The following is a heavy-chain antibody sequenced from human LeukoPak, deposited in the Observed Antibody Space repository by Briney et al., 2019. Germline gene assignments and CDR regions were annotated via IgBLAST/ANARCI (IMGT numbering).Heavy chain of an antibody. J-gene: IGHJ4*02. D-gene: IGHD5-12*01. Sequence: ASVKVSCKASGYTFINFYIHWVRQAPGQGLEWMGIINPSGGSATYAQKFQGRVTMTRDTSTSTVYMELSSLRSEDTAVYYCAREGGYDPFEYWGQGTLVTVSS. V-gene: IGHV1-46*01. CDR1: GYTFINFY. CDR3: AREGGYDPFEY. CDR2: INPSGGSA.